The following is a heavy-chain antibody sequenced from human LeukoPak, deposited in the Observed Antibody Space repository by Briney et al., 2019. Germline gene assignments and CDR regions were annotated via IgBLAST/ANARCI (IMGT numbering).Heavy chain of an antibody. CDR1: GFPYSNYW. V-gene: IGHV3-7*01. Sequence: GGSLRLSCAASGFPYSNYWMSWVRQAPGKGPEWVANIKHDGSGFYYADSVKGRFNISRDNAKNTLYLQMNSLRAEDTAVYYCARAWRISDYWGQGTLVTVSS. CDR3: ARAWRISDY. D-gene: IGHD1-14*01. CDR2: IKHDGSGF. J-gene: IGHJ4*02.